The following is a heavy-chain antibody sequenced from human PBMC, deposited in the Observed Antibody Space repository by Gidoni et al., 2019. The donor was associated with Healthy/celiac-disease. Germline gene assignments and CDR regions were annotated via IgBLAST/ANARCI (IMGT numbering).Heavy chain of an antibody. V-gene: IGHV4-34*01. J-gene: IGHJ4*02. D-gene: IGHD3-9*01. Sequence: QVQLQQWGAGLLKPSETLSLTCAVNGGSFSGSYWSGIRQPPGKGLEWIGERNHSGSTNYNPSLKSRVTISVDTSKNQFSLKLSSVTAADTAVYYCARGYYDILTGYPLNKPTPHYFDYWGQGTLVTVSS. CDR3: ARGYYDILTGYPLNKPTPHYFDY. CDR2: RNHSGST. CDR1: GGSFSGSY.